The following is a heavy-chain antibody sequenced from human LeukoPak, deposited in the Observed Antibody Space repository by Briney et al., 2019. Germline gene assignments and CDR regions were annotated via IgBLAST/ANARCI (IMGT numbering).Heavy chain of an antibody. J-gene: IGHJ3*01. CDR2: IRSKANSYAT. CDR3: ANEYSKGDV. D-gene: IGHD4-11*01. CDR1: GFTFSGSA. V-gene: IGHV3-73*01. Sequence: GGSLRLSCAASGFTFSGSAMHWVRQASGKGLEWVGRIRSKANSYATAYAASVKGRFTISRDDSKNTAYLQMNSLRAEDAAVYYCANEYSKGDVWGQGTMVTVSS.